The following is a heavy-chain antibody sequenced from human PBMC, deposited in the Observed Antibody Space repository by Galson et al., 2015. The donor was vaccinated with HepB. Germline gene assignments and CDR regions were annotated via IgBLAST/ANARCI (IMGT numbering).Heavy chain of an antibody. V-gene: IGHV1-3*01. D-gene: IGHD3-22*01. J-gene: IGHJ4*02. CDR1: GYTFTSYA. Sequence: SVKVSCKASGYTFTSYAMHWVRQAPGQRLEWMGWINAGNGNTKYSQKFQGRVTITRDTSASTAYMELSSLRSEDTAVYYCARDLTRISYYYDSSGYYSCPDYWGQGTLVTVSS. CDR3: ARDLTRISYYYDSSGYYSCPDY. CDR2: INAGNGNT.